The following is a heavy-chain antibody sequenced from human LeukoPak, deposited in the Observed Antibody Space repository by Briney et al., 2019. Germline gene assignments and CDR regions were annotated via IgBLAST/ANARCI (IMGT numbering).Heavy chain of an antibody. J-gene: IGHJ4*02. CDR3: ARGVTGTTPGY. CDR1: GFTVSSSY. Sequence: GGSLRLSCAASGFTVSSSYMNWVRQAPGKGLEWVSVIYSGGSAVYADSVKARFTISRDNSKNTVSLQMSSLRAEDTAVYYCARGVTGTTPGYWGQGTLVTVSS. V-gene: IGHV3-66*01. D-gene: IGHD1-20*01. CDR2: IYSGGSA.